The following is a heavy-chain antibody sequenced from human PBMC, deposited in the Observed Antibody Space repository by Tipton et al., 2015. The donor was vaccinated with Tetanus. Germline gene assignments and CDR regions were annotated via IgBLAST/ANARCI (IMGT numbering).Heavy chain of an antibody. CDR2: ISGSGGST. CDR3: AKVSIAAAGSWYFDL. J-gene: IGHJ2*01. V-gene: IGHV3-23*01. D-gene: IGHD6-13*01. Sequence: SLRLSCAASGFTFSSYWMSWVRQAPGKGLEWVSAISGSGGSTYYADSVKGRFTISRDNSKNTLYLQMNSLRAEDTAVYYCAKVSIAAAGSWYFDLWGRGTLVTVSS. CDR1: GFTFSSYW.